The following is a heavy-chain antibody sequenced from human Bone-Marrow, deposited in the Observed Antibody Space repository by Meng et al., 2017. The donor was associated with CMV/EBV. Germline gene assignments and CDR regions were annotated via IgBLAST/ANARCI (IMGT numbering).Heavy chain of an antibody. J-gene: IGHJ4*02. CDR2: TYYRSKWYN. CDR3: ARGFYYDSSGYYYEDSYYFDY. D-gene: IGHD3-22*01. CDR1: GDSVSSNSAA. Sequence: SQTLSLTCAISGDSVSSNSAAWSWIRQSPSRGLEWLGRTYYRSKWYNDYAVSVKSRITINPDTSKNQFSLQLNSVTPEDTAVYYCARGFYYDSSGYYYEDSYYFDYWGQGTLVTVSS. V-gene: IGHV6-1*01.